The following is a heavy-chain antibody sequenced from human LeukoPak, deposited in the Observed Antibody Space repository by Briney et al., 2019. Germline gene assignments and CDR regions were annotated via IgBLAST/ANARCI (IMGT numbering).Heavy chain of an antibody. CDR2: ISYDGSNK. CDR1: GFTFSSYG. V-gene: IGHV3-30*03. J-gene: IGHJ4*02. Sequence: GGSLRLSCAASGFTFSSYGMHWVRQAPGKGLEWVAVISYDGSNKYYADSVKGRFTISRDNSKNTLYLQMNSLRAEDTAVYYCAIGGRYDSSGYVTPFDYWGQGTLVTVSS. D-gene: IGHD3-22*01. CDR3: AIGGRYDSSGYVTPFDY.